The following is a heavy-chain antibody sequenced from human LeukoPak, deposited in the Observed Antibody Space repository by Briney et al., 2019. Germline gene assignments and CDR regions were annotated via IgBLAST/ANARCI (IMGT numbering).Heavy chain of an antibody. D-gene: IGHD3-10*01. CDR2: IHYSGST. V-gene: IGHV4-39*02. J-gene: IGHJ4*02. CDR3: AREGPHGSGIYYNPLDY. CDR1: GGSISSSSYY. Sequence: SSETLSLTCTVSGGSISSSSYYWGWIRQPPGKGLEWIGSIHYSGSTYYNPSLKSRVTISVDTSKNQFSLKLISVTAADTALYYCAREGPHGSGIYYNPLDYWGQGALVIVSS.